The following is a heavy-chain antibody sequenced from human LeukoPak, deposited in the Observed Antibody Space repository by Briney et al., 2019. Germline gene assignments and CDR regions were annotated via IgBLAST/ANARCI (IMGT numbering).Heavy chain of an antibody. CDR3: ARHSRWHFGY. CDR2: IFYSGGT. D-gene: IGHD4-23*01. Sequence: PSETLSLTCTVSGGSINSHYWSWIRQPPGKGLEWIGYIFYSGGTNYNPSLKSRGTTSLDRSTKPFFLKLRPVTAADTATYYCARHSRWHFGYWGPGAPVSVSS. V-gene: IGHV4-59*08. CDR1: GGSINSHY. J-gene: IGHJ4*02.